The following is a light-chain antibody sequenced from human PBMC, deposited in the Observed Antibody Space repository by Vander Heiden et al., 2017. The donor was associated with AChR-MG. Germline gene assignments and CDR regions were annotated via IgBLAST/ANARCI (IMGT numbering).Light chain of an antibody. J-gene: IGLJ2*01. CDR1: SSNDGSNA. V-gene: IGLV1-44*01. CDR2: SNN. CDR3: AAWDDSLNGPV. Sequence: QSVLIQPPSASGTPGQRVTISCSGSSSNDGSNAVDWYQQLPGTAPKLLIYSNNQRPSGVPDRFSGSKSGTSASLAISGLQSEDEADYYCAAWDDSLNGPVFGGGTKLTVL.